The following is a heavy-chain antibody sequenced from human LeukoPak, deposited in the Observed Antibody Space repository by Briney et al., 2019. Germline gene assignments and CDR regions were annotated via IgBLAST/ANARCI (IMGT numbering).Heavy chain of an antibody. D-gene: IGHD2-2*01. J-gene: IGHJ5*02. CDR2: IKQDGSEK. CDR1: GFTFSSYW. Sequence: GGSLRLSCAASGFTFSSYWMSWVRQAPGKGLEWVANIKQDGSEKYYVGSVKGRFTISRDNAKNSLYLQMNSLRAEDTAVYYCARDGEDIVVVPAATDNWFDPWGQGTLVTVSS. CDR3: ARDGEDIVVVPAATDNWFDP. V-gene: IGHV3-7*01.